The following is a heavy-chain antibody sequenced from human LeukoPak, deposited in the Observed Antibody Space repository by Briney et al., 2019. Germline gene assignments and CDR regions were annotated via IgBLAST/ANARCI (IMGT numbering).Heavy chain of an antibody. V-gene: IGHV1-46*01. CDR1: GYTFSSYY. CDR2: INPSGGRG. Sequence: ASVKASCKAFGYTFSSYYIHWVRQAPGQGLEWMGIINPSGGRGTYAQRFQGRVTMTSDTSTKTVYMEMISLKSEDTAVYYCARGSSTWMFDYWGQGTLVTVSS. CDR3: ARGSSTWMFDY. J-gene: IGHJ4*02. D-gene: IGHD2-2*01.